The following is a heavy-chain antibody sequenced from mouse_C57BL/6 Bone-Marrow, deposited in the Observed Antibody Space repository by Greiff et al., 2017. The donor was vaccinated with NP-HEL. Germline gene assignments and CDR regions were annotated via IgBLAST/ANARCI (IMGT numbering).Heavy chain of an antibody. J-gene: IGHJ4*01. D-gene: IGHD2-2*01. Sequence: VKLMESGAELARPGASVKLSCKASGYTFTSYGISWVKQRTGQGLEWIGEIYPRSGNTYYNEKFKGKATLTADKSSSTAYMELRSLTSEDSAVYFCAVIYYGYDEGMDYWGQGTSVTVSS. V-gene: IGHV1-81*01. CDR3: AVIYYGYDEGMDY. CDR2: IYPRSGNT. CDR1: GYTFTSYG.